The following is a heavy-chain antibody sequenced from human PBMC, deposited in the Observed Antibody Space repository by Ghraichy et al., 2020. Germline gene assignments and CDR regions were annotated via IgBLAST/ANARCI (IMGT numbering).Heavy chain of an antibody. J-gene: IGHJ4*02. D-gene: IGHD4/OR15-4a*01. CDR2: ISYDGSNK. CDR1: GFTFSSYG. V-gene: IGHV3-30*18. CDR3: AKRNNDYLNY. Sequence: GGSLRLSCAASGFTFSSYGMHWVRQAPGKGLEWVAVISYDGSNKYYAESVKGRFTISRDNSKNTLYLQMNSLRAEDTAVYYCAKRNNDYLNYWGQGTLVTVSS.